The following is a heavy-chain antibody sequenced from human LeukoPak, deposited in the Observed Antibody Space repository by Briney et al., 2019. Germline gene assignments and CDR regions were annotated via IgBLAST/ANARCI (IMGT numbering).Heavy chain of an antibody. CDR1: GSSISPYY. CDR2: IQYIGST. J-gene: IGHJ3*02. CDR3: ARYGGTYCDT. V-gene: IGHV4-59*08. Sequence: SETLSLTCTVSGSSISPYYWSWIRQPPGKGLEWIGYIQYIGSTTSHPSLKSRVTISVDTSKNHFSLKLSSVTAAESAVYSCARYGGTYCDTWGQGTMVTVSS. D-gene: IGHD2-8*02.